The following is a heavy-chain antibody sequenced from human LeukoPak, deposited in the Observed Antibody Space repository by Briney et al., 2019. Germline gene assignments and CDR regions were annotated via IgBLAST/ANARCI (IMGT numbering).Heavy chain of an antibody. J-gene: IGHJ6*02. CDR2: ISAYNGNT. CDR3: ARPGYYDILTGRPEGPTYGMDA. CDR1: GYTFTSYG. Sequence: ASVKVSCKASGYTFTSYGISWVRQAPGQGLEWMGWISAYNGNTNYAQKLQGRVTMTTDTSTSTAYMELRSLRSDDTAVYYCARPGYYDILTGRPEGPTYGMDAWGQGTTVTVFS. D-gene: IGHD3-9*01. V-gene: IGHV1-18*01.